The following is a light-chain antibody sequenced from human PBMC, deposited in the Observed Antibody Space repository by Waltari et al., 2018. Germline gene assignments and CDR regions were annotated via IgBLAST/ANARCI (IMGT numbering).Light chain of an antibody. Sequence: DIVMTQSPDSLAVSLGEGATINCKSSESVRTDSDHKNALAWYQQKPGQPPKLLIHWASIRESGVPDRFSGSGSGTDFTLTISSLQAEDVAVYYCQQYLSAPRTFGQGTKLEIK. CDR2: WAS. CDR3: QQYLSAPRT. J-gene: IGKJ2*02. V-gene: IGKV4-1*01. CDR1: ESVRTDSDHKNA.